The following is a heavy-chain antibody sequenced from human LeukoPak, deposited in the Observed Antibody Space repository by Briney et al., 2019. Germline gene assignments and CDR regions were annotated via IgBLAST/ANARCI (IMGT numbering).Heavy chain of an antibody. CDR1: GLTFSNVW. D-gene: IGHD2-21*01. Sequence: GGSLRLSCAVSGLTFSNVWMHWVRHAPGQGLVWVSRINTAGSTVYADPVKGRFTISRDNAKNMVYLQMISLRAEDTAVYYCASFRDTDNWGRGTMVTVSS. V-gene: IGHV3-74*01. CDR2: INTAGST. J-gene: IGHJ3*01. CDR3: ASFRDTDN.